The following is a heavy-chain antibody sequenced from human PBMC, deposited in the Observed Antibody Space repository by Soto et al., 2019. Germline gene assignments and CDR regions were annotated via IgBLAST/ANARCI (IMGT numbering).Heavy chain of an antibody. CDR1: GFTFSNYA. V-gene: IGHV3-23*01. D-gene: IGHD6-19*01. Sequence: LRLSCAASGFTFSNYAISWVRQAPGKGLEWVSIISGSGDSPYYADSVKGRFTISRDNSRNTLYLQMNSLRAGDSAKYYCAKEDTSGLYYFDYWGPGTLVTVSS. CDR3: AKEDTSGLYYFDY. CDR2: ISGSGDSP. J-gene: IGHJ4*02.